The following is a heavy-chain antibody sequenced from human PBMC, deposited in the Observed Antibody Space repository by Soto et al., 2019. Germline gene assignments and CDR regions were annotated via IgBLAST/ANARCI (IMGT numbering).Heavy chain of an antibody. D-gene: IGHD3-3*01. J-gene: IGHJ6*02. Sequence: SPLNRSWKGVVWGMSVDLGGCRRLKPKKGLEWMGGIIPIFGTANYAQKFQGRVTITADESTSTAYMELSSLRSEDTAVYYCARAIVTAIFGVVGYGMDVWGQGTTVTVSS. V-gene: IGHV1-69*01. CDR3: ARAIVTAIFGVVGYGMDV. CDR2: IIPIFGTA. CDR1: VWGMSVDL.